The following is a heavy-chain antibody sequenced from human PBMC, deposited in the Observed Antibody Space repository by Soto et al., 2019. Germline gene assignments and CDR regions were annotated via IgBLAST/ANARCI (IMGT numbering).Heavy chain of an antibody. V-gene: IGHV3-53*01. J-gene: IGHJ3*02. CDR3: ARGMYGSGSYYIGDAFDM. Sequence: EQLVESGGGVVQPGRSLRLSCAASGFTVSYNYMNWVRQAPGKGLEWVSVIYRGGDTFYADSVKGRFTISRDNSKNTLYLQMNSLRAEDTAVYYCARGMYGSGSYYIGDAFDMWGQGTMVTVSS. D-gene: IGHD3-10*01. CDR1: GFTVSYNY. CDR2: IYRGGDT.